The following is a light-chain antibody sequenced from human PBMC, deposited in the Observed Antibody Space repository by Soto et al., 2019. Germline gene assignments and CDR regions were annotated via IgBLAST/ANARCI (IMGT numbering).Light chain of an antibody. J-gene: IGLJ1*01. Sequence: QSALTQPASVSGSLGQSITISCTGTGSDIAGYNYISWYQQLPGKAPKLMIYEVTIRPSGISNRFSGSKSGNTASLTISGLQAEDEADYFCTSFTSTSSLYVFGTATKVTVL. V-gene: IGLV2-14*01. CDR2: EVT. CDR1: GSDIAGYNY. CDR3: TSFTSTSSLYV.